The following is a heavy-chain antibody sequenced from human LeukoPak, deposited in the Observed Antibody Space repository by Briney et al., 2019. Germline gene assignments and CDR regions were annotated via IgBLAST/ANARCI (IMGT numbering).Heavy chain of an antibody. J-gene: IGHJ4*02. D-gene: IGHD3-9*01. CDR2: IYYSGST. CDR3: ARVTGYTIEDYFDY. CDR1: GGSISSYY. V-gene: IGHV4-59*01. Sequence: TSETLSLTCTVSGGSISSYYWSWIRQPPGKGLEWIGYIYYSGSTNYNPSLKSRVTISVKTSKNQFSLKLRSVTAADTAVYYCARVTGYTIEDYFDYWGQGTLVTVSS.